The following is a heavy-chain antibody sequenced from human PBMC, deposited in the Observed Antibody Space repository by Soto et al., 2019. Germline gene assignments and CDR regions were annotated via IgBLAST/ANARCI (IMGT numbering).Heavy chain of an antibody. J-gene: IGHJ4*02. D-gene: IGHD2-2*01. CDR3: AKRRYCSLTSCYGKPFDY. V-gene: IGHV3-23*01. Sequence: EVQLLESGGGLVQPGGSLRLSCAASGFTFSSYAMSWVRQAPGKGLEWVSTISGSGGSPYYADSVKGRFTISRDNSKNTLYLQMNSLRAEDTAVYYRAKRRYCSLTSCYGKPFDYWGQGTLVTVSS. CDR1: GFTFSSYA. CDR2: ISGSGGSP.